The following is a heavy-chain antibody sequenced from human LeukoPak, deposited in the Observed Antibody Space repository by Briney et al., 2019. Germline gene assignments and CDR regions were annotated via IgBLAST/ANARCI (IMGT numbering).Heavy chain of an antibody. CDR1: GGSISSYY. J-gene: IGHJ3*02. CDR3: ARAFRQQLVVPDAFDI. CDR2: IYYSGST. Sequence: SATLSLTCIVSGGSISSYYWSWIRQPPGKGLEWIGYIYYSGSTNYNPSLKRRVTISVDTSKNQFSLKLSSVTAADTAVYYCARAFRQQLVVPDAFDIWGQGTMVTVSS. V-gene: IGHV4-59*01. D-gene: IGHD6-13*01.